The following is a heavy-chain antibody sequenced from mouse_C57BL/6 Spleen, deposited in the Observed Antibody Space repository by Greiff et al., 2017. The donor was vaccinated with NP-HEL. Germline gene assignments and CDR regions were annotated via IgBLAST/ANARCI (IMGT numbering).Heavy chain of an antibody. Sequence: QVQLQQPGAELVMPGASVKLSCKASGYTFTSYWMHWVKQRPGQGLEWIGEIDPSDSYTNYNQKFKGKSKLTVDKSSSTAYMQLSSLTSEDSAVYYCARGLDDYGAMDYWGQGTSVTVSS. D-gene: IGHD2-4*01. CDR3: ARGLDDYGAMDY. J-gene: IGHJ4*01. V-gene: IGHV1-69*01. CDR1: GYTFTSYW. CDR2: IDPSDSYT.